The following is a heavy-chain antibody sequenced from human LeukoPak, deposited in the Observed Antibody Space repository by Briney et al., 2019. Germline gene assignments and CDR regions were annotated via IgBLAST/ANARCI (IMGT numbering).Heavy chain of an antibody. Sequence: PGGSLRLSCAASGFTFRNYAMNWVRQAPGEGLEWVSGINANGGSTYYADSVKGRFTISRDNSKNTLYLQMNSLRADDTAVYYCFYYYDSSGTNPRDYWGQGSLVTVSS. CDR2: INANGGST. D-gene: IGHD3-22*01. CDR1: GFTFRNYA. J-gene: IGHJ4*02. CDR3: FYYYDSSGTNPRDY. V-gene: IGHV3-23*01.